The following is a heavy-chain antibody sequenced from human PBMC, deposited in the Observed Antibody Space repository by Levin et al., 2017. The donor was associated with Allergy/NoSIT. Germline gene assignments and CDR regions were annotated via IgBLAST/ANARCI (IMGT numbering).Heavy chain of an antibody. CDR3: ARGGGNLASRLDY. CDR1: GFIFSSYG. D-gene: IGHD1-14*01. V-gene: IGHV3-33*01. J-gene: IGHJ4*02. Sequence: GESLKISCAASGFIFSSYGMHWVRQAPGKGLEWVAVIWYDGSNKYYADSVKGRFTISRDNSENTLYLQMNGLRAEDTAVYYCARGGGNLASRLDYWGQGILATVSS. CDR2: IWYDGSNK.